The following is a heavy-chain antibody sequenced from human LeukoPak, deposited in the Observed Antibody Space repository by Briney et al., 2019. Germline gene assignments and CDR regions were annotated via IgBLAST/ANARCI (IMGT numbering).Heavy chain of an antibody. D-gene: IGHD6-25*01. CDR2: IYYSGST. Sequence: SETLSLTYTVSGGSISSSSYYWGWIRQPPGKGLEWIGSIYYSGSTYYNPSLKSRVTISVDTSKNQFSLKLSSVTAADTAVYYCARKNRLWYFDLWGRGTPVTVSS. CDR3: ARKNRLWYFDL. J-gene: IGHJ2*01. V-gene: IGHV4-39*07. CDR1: GGSISSSSYY.